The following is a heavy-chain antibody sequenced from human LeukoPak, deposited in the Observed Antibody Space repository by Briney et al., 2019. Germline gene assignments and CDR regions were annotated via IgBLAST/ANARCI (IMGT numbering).Heavy chain of an antibody. CDR1: GFTFSTYW. CDR3: ARDRGYSTFDF. D-gene: IGHD4-11*01. V-gene: IGHV3-7*04. CDR2: MNQDGSEE. Sequence: PGGSLRLSCAASGFTFSTYWMSWVRQAPGKGLEWVANMNQDGSEENFVDSVKGRFTISRDNAKSSLYLQMNSLRAEDTALYYCARDRGYSTFDFWGQGTLVTVSS. J-gene: IGHJ4*02.